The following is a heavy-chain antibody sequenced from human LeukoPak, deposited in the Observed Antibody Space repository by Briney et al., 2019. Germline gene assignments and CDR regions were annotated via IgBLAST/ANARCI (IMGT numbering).Heavy chain of an antibody. CDR1: GGSISSYY. J-gene: IGHJ5*02. V-gene: IGHV4-59*01. CDR2: IYYSGST. CDR3: ARIAQGYSYGENWFDP. D-gene: IGHD5-18*01. Sequence: PSETLSLTCTVSGGSISSYYWSWTRQPPGKGLEWIGYIYYSGSTNYNPSLKSRVTISVDTSKNQFSLKLSSVTAADTAVYYCARIAQGYSYGENWFDPWGQGTLVTVSS.